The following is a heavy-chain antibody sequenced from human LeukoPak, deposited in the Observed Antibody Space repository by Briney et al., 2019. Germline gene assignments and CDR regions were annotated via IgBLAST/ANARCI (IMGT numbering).Heavy chain of an antibody. CDR2: IASDGSST. Sequence: GGSLRLSWAASGFTLGSSWMNWVRQAPGKGRVWVSRIASDGSSTTYADSVKGRFSISRDNAKNTLYLQMNSLRVEDTAVYYCARGRPHGNDYWGQGTLVTVSS. D-gene: IGHD4-23*01. J-gene: IGHJ4*02. CDR3: ARGRPHGNDY. CDR1: GFTLGSSW. V-gene: IGHV3-74*01.